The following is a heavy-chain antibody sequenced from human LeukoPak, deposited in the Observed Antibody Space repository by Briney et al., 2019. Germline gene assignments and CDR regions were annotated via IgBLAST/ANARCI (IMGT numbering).Heavy chain of an antibody. V-gene: IGHV1-69*05. Sequence: ASVKVSCKASGGTFSSYAISWVRQAPGQGLEWMGGIIPIFGTTNYAQKLQGRVTMTTDTSTSTAYMELRSLRSDDTAVYYCARDHGGYSGYDWADIDYWGQGTLVTVSS. J-gene: IGHJ4*02. CDR2: IIPIFGTT. CDR3: ARDHGGYSGYDWADIDY. CDR1: GGTFSSYA. D-gene: IGHD5-12*01.